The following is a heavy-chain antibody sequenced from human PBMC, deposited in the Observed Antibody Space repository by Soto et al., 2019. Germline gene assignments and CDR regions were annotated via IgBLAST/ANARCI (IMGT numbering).Heavy chain of an antibody. Sequence: QVQLVQSGAEVKKPEASVKVSCQASGSTFTSYDINWVRQATGQGLEWMGWMNPSRGNTGYAGEFQGRVTMTSNTSTSTAYMELSSLRPEDTAVYYCASGGSSTSYYYYMDVWGQGTTVTVSS. J-gene: IGHJ6*03. CDR3: ASGGSSTSYYYYMDV. D-gene: IGHD6-13*01. V-gene: IGHV1-8*01. CDR2: MNPSRGNT. CDR1: GSTFTSYD.